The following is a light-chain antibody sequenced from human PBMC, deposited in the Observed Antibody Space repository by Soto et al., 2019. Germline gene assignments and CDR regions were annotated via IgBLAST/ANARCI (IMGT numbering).Light chain of an antibody. J-gene: IGKJ4*02. CDR1: QSISSW. Sequence: DIQMTQSPSTLSASVGDRVTITCRASQSISSWLAWYQQKPGKAPKLLIYKASSLESGVPSRCSGSGSGTEFTLTISSRQPDDFATYYCQQYNSYSLTFGGGTKVEIK. CDR3: QQYNSYSLT. V-gene: IGKV1-5*03. CDR2: KAS.